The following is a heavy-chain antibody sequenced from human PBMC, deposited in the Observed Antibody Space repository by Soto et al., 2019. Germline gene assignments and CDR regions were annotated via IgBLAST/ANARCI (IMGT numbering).Heavy chain of an antibody. D-gene: IGHD2-15*01. CDR3: ARDDVDIVVVVAATRGAFDL. CDR1: GYTFTSYG. V-gene: IGHV1-18*01. CDR2: ISAYNGNT. J-gene: IGHJ3*01. Sequence: QVQLVQSGAEVKKPGASVKVSCKASGYTFTSYGISWVRQAPGQGLEWMGWISAYNGNTNYAQKLQGRVTMTTDTSTSTAYMELRSLRSDDTAVYYCARDDVDIVVVVAATRGAFDLWGQGTMVTVSS.